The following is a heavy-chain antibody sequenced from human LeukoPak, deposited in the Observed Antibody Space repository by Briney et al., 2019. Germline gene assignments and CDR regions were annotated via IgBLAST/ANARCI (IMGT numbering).Heavy chain of an antibody. J-gene: IGHJ4*02. D-gene: IGHD3-3*01. CDR1: GGSISSYY. V-gene: IGHV4-59*01. CDR2: IYYSGST. Sequence: KTSETLSLTCTVSGGSISSYYWSWIRQPPGKGLEWIGYIYYSGSTNYNPSLKSRVTISVDTSKNQFSLKLSSVTAADTAVYYCARGPAYYDFYFDYWGQGTLVTVSS. CDR3: ARGPAYYDFYFDY.